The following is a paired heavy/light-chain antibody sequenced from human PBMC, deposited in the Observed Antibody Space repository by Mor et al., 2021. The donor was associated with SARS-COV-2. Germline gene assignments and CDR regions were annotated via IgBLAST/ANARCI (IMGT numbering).Light chain of an antibody. CDR2: DDS. CDR1: NIGSKS. V-gene: IGLV3-21*04. Sequence: SYVLTQPPSVSVAPGKTARITCGGNNIGSKSVHWYQQKPGQAPVLVIYDDSDRPSGIPERFSGSNSGNTATLTISRVEAGDEADYYCQVWDSSSDRGVVFGGGTKLTVL. CDR3: QVWDSSSDRGVV. J-gene: IGLJ2*01.
Heavy chain of an antibody. D-gene: IGHD5-12*01. CDR2: ISSSSSYI. Sequence: EVQLVESGGGLVKPGGSLRLSCAASGFTFSSYSMNWVRQAPGKGLEWVSSISSSSSYIYYADSVKGRFTISRDNAKNSLYLQMNSLRAEDTAVYYCARDQVIVATISDDAFDIWGQGTMVTVSS. V-gene: IGHV3-21*01. CDR3: ARDQVIVATISDDAFDI. J-gene: IGHJ3*02. CDR1: GFTFSSYS.